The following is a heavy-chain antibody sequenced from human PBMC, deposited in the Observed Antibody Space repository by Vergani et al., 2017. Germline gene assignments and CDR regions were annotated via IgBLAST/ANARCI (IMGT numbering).Heavy chain of an antibody. CDR1: GGSISSYY. D-gene: IGHD1-26*01. Sequence: QVQLQESGPGLVKPSETLSLTCTVSGGSISSYYWSWIRQPPGKGLEWNWYIYYSGSTNSNPSLKSRVTISVDTSKNQFSLKLSSVTAADTAVYYCARGQGWELLHWFDPWGQGTLVTVSS. CDR2: IYYSGST. V-gene: IGHV4-59*01. J-gene: IGHJ5*02. CDR3: ARGQGWELLHWFDP.